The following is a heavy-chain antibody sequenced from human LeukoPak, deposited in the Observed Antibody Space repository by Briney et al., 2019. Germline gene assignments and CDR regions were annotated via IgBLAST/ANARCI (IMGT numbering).Heavy chain of an antibody. CDR2: IYYSGSA. J-gene: IGHJ3*02. CDR1: GGPFSGYF. CDR3: AKSNGYGLVDI. D-gene: IGHD3-10*01. V-gene: IGHV4-34*01. Sequence: SETPSLTCGVSGGPFSGYFWTWIRQPPGKGLEWIANIYYSGSAYYNPSLKSRVTISLDTSRNQFSLKLNSVTAADTAVYYCAKSNGYGLVDIWGQGTMVTVSS.